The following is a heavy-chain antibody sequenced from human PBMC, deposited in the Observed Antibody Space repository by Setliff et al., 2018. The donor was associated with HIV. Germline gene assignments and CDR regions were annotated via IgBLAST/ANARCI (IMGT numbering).Heavy chain of an antibody. V-gene: IGHV7-4-1*02. J-gene: IGHJ5*02. Sequence: ASVKVSCKASGYSFTNYAINWVRQAPGQGLEWMGWIKTDSGSPTYAQDFTGRFVFSVDTSVTTAYLQISSLKAEDTAVYYCARALYGDYGGDLNWLDPWGQGTLVTAPQ. CDR1: GYSFTNYA. CDR2: IKTDSGSP. D-gene: IGHD4-17*01. CDR3: ARALYGDYGGDLNWLDP.